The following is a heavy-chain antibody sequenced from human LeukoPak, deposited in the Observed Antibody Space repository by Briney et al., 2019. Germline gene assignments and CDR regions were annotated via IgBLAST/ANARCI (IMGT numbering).Heavy chain of an antibody. V-gene: IGHV4-39*01. CDR2: IYYSGST. CDR1: GGSTSSSSYY. D-gene: IGHD3-10*01. J-gene: IGHJ4*02. CDR3: ARREYYGSGTYYYYFDC. Sequence: SETLSLTCTVSGGSTSSSSYYWGWIRQPPGKGLEWIGSIYYSGSTNYNPSLKSRVTISVDTSKNQFSLKLSSVTAADTAVYYCARREYYGSGTYYYYFDCWGQGTLVTVSS.